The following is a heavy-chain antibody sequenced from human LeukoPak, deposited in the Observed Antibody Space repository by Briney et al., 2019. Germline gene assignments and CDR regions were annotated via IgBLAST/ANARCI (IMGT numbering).Heavy chain of an antibody. D-gene: IGHD2-2*02. CDR2: IIPIFGTA. V-gene: IGHV1-69*05. CDR3: ARGRHQLLYGFYDY. CDR1: GGTFITYT. J-gene: IGHJ4*02. Sequence: GASVKVSCKASGGTFITYTINWVRQAPGQGLEWMGGIIPIFGTANYAQKFQGRVTITTDESTSTAYMELSSLRSEDTAVYYCARGRHQLLYGFYDYWGQGTLVTVSS.